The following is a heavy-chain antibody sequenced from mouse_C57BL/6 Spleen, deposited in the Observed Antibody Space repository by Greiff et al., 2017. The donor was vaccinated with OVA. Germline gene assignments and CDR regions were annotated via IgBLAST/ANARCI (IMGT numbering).Heavy chain of an antibody. CDR2: IHPKSGST. Sequence: QVQLQQPGAELVKPGASVKLSCKASGYTFTSYWMHWVKQRPGQGLEWIGMIHPKSGSTNYNEKFKSKATLTVDKSSSTAYMQLSSLTSEDSAVYYCARRLGTSLDDYWGQGTTLTVSS. V-gene: IGHV1-64*01. CDR1: GYTFTSYW. CDR3: ARRLGTSLDDY. D-gene: IGHD4-1*01. J-gene: IGHJ2*01.